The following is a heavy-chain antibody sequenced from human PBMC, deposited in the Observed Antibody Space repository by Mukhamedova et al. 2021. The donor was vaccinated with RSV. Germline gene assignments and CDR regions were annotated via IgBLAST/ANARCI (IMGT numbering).Heavy chain of an antibody. D-gene: IGHD6-13*01. J-gene: IGHJ4*02. V-gene: IGHV3-30*01. Sequence: GRFTISRDNSKNTLYLQMNSLRAEDTAVYYCAREDSSSWLDYWGQGTLVTVSS. CDR3: AREDSSSWLDY.